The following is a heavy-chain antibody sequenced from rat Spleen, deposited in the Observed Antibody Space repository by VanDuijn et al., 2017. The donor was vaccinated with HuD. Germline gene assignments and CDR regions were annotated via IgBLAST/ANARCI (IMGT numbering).Heavy chain of an antibody. J-gene: IGHJ2*01. CDR3: ASDDGSYYHY. CDR1: GFTFSTAW. Sequence: EVQLVESGGGLVQPGNSLKLSCATSGFTFSTAWMYWYRQFPEKRLEWVARIKAKSNNYATDYTESVKGRLTISRNDSKSSIYLQMNNLKEEDTAIFYCASDDGSYYHYWGQGFMVTVSS. D-gene: IGHD1-12*02. CDR2: IKAKSNNYAT. V-gene: IGHV6-6*01.